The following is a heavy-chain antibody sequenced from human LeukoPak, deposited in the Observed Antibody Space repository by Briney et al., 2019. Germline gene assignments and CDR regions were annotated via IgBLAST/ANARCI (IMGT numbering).Heavy chain of an antibody. CDR3: ARGGTYGSGSAQHPTLDY. V-gene: IGHV4-4*07. CDR2: VHASGSP. D-gene: IGHD3-10*01. Sequence: SETLSLTCTVSGGSISPYYWSWIRQSAGKALEWIGRVHASGSPNYNPSLKSRVIISVDKSKNQFSLNLNSVTAADTAIYYCARGGTYGSGSAQHPTLDYWGQGALVTVSS. CDR1: GGSISPYY. J-gene: IGHJ4*02.